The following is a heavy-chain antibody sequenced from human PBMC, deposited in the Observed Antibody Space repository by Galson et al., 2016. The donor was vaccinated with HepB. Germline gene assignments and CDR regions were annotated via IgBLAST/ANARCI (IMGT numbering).Heavy chain of an antibody. CDR3: AGGTYDFWSGFSPTEYYFDY. D-gene: IGHD3-3*01. CDR1: GVSITSGSIS. J-gene: IGHJ4*02. V-gene: IGHV4-30-2*01. Sequence: ILSPTSAVSGVSITSGSISWNWIRQPPGKGLAWIGYIYQGENADYTPSRRSTVTRALHRTNNLFSLKLSSVTAADTAVYYCAGGTYDFWSGFSPTEYYFDYWGQGALVAVSS. CDR2: IYQGENA.